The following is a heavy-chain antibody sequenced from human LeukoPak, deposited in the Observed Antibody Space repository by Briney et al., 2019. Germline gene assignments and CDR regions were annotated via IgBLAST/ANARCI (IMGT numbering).Heavy chain of an antibody. V-gene: IGHV4-39*01. D-gene: IGHD5-24*01. CDR2: SYNGGST. Sequence: KPSESLSLTCTVSGDSISGSSYYWGWIRQPPGKGLEWIGNSYNGGSTYYNPSLKSRVSISVDTSNNQFSLKVSSVTAADTAVYYCASADGYKIDYWGQGTLVTVST. J-gene: IGHJ4*02. CDR1: GDSISGSSYY. CDR3: ASADGYKIDY.